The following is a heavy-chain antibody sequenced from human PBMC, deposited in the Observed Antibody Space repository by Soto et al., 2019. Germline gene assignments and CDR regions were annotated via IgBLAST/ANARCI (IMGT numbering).Heavy chain of an antibody. CDR2: IYYSGST. CDR1: GGSISSYY. V-gene: IGHV4-59*01. CDR3: ARVAGAYYYYGMDV. Sequence: LSLTCTVSGGSISSYYWSWIRQPPGKGLEWIGYIYYSGSTNYNPSLKSRVTISVDTSKNQFSLKLSSVTAADTAVYYCARVAGAYYYYGMDVWGQGTTVTVSS. J-gene: IGHJ6*02. D-gene: IGHD6-19*01.